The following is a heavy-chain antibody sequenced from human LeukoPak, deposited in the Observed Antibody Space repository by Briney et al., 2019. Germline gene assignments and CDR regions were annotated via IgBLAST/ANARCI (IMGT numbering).Heavy chain of an antibody. CDR1: GFTFSDYA. D-gene: IGHD6-19*01. J-gene: IGHJ1*01. Sequence: GGTLRLSCAASGFTFSDYAMSWVRQAPGKGLEWVSGINWNGGSTGYADSVKGRFTISRDNAKNSLYLQMNSLRAEDTAVYYCARDASGWHAEYFQHWGQGTLVTVSS. CDR3: ARDASGWHAEYFQH. V-gene: IGHV3-20*04. CDR2: INWNGGST.